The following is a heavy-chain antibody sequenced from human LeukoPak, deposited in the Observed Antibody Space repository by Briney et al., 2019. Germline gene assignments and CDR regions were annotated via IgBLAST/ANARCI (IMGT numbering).Heavy chain of an antibody. J-gene: IGHJ4*02. CDR3: AREKSTEYYDSSGYYVFDY. V-gene: IGHV1-69*13. Sequence: ASVKVSCKASGGTFSSYAISWVRQAPGQGLEWMGGIIPIFGTANYAQKFQGRVTITADESTSTAYMELSSLRSEDTAVYYCAREKSTEYYDSSGYYVFDYWGQGTLVTVSS. D-gene: IGHD3-22*01. CDR1: GGTFSSYA. CDR2: IIPIFGTA.